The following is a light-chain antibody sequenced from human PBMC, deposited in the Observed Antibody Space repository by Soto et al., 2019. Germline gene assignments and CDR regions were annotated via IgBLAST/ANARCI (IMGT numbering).Light chain of an antibody. CDR1: SSDVGGYNY. CDR2: DVS. Sequence: QSALTQPASVSGSPGQSITISCTGTSSDVGGYNYVSWYQQHPGKAPKLMIYDVSNWPSGVSNRFSGSKSGNTASLTISGLQAEDEADYYCSSYTSSSTPFDVFGTGTKLTVL. V-gene: IGLV2-14*01. CDR3: SSYTSSSTPFDV. J-gene: IGLJ1*01.